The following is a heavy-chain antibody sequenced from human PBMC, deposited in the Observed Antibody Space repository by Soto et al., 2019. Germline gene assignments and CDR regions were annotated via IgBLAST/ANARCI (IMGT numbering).Heavy chain of an antibody. CDR2: ISSSGSTI. J-gene: IGHJ6*02. Sequence: PGGSLRLSCAASGFTFSSYEMNWVRQAPGKGLEWVSYISSSGSTIYYADSVKGRFTISRDNAKNSLYLQMNSLRAEDTAVYYCVRDRRYYYYYGMDVWGQGTTVTVSS. V-gene: IGHV3-48*03. CDR1: GFTFSSYE. CDR3: VRDRRYYYYYGMDV.